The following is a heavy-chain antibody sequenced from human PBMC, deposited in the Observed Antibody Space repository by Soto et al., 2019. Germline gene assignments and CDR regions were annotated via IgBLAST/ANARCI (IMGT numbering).Heavy chain of an antibody. CDR1: GGSISSYY. V-gene: IGHV4-59*01. Sequence: SETLSLTCTVSGGSISSYYWSWIRQPPGKGLEWIGYIYYSGTTNYNPSLKSRVTISVDTSKNQFSLKLSSVPAADTAVYYCASAHCAGNTLYDCRGQGTLVAVAS. CDR3: ASAHCAGNTLYDC. CDR2: IYYSGTT. J-gene: IGHJ4*02. D-gene: IGHD2-2*02.